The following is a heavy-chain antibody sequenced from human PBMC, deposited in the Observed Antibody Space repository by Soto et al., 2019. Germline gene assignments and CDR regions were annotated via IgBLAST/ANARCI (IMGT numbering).Heavy chain of an antibody. CDR3: AKLAVGGIVVVPAAEFDY. V-gene: IGHV3-23*01. CDR1: GFTFSSYA. D-gene: IGHD2-2*01. Sequence: GGALRLSCAASGFTFSSYAMSWVRQAPGKGLEWVSAISGSGGSTYYADSVKGRFTISRDNSKNTLYLQMNSLRAEDTAVYYCAKLAVGGIVVVPAAEFDYWGQGTLVTVSS. CDR2: ISGSGGST. J-gene: IGHJ4*02.